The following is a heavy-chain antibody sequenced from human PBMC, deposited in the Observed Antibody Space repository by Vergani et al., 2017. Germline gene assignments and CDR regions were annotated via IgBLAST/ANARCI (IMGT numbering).Heavy chain of an antibody. CDR1: GYTFTGYY. Sequence: QVQLVQSGAEVKKPGASVKVSCTASGYTFTGYYMHWVRQAPGEGLEWMGWINPNSGGTNYAQKFQGRVTMTREKSISTAYMGLSRLRSDDTAVYYCARGLLGAGAFEIWGQGTMVTVSS. D-gene: IGHD3-10*01. J-gene: IGHJ3*02. V-gene: IGHV1-2*02. CDR3: ARGLLGAGAFEI. CDR2: INPNSGGT.